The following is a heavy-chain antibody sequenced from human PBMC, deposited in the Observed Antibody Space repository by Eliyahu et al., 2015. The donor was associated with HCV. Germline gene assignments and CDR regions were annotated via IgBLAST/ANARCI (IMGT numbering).Heavy chain of an antibody. D-gene: IGHD5-18*01. Sequence: EVQLVESGGGLVKPGGSLRLSCAASGFTFXSYSMNWVRQAPGKGLEWVSSISSSSSYIYYADSVKGRFTISRDNAKNSLYLQMNSLRAEDTAVYYCARVWSFHGYSYGCPDYWGQGTLVTVSS. CDR1: GFTFXSYS. CDR2: ISSSSSYI. V-gene: IGHV3-21*01. CDR3: ARVWSFHGYSYGCPDY. J-gene: IGHJ4*02.